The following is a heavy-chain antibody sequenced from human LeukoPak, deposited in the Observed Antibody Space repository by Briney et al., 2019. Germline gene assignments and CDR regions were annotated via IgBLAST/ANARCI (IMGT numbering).Heavy chain of an antibody. CDR1: GVSTSSGY. CDR3: ARGYGSGSYST. V-gene: IGHV4-4*07. Sequence: SETLSLTCIVSGVSTSSGYWSWVRQPAGKGLEWMGHTSTSVPTYYNPSLKSRVTMSLDTSENHFSLKLNSVTAADTAVYYCARGYGSGSYSTWGQGTLVTVSS. CDR2: TSTSVPT. D-gene: IGHD3-10*01. J-gene: IGHJ5*02.